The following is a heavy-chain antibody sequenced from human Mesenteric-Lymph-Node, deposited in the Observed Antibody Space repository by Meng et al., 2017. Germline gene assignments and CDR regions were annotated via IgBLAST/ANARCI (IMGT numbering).Heavy chain of an antibody. CDR3: ARDLGQGFGELWDINWFDP. D-gene: IGHD3-10*01. V-gene: IGHV1-8*01. CDR2: MNPKSGNT. Sequence: ASVKVSCKASGYTFTSYDINWVRQATGQGLEWMGWMNPKSGNTGYAQKFQGRVIITRNTSISTAYMELSSLRSEDTAVYYCARDLGQGFGELWDINWFDPWGQGTLVTVSS. CDR1: GYTFTSYD. J-gene: IGHJ5*02.